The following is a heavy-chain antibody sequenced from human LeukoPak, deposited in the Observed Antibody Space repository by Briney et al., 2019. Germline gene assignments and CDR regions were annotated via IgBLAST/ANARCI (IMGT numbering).Heavy chain of an antibody. CDR1: GFTFSGSA. CDR2: IRSKTNSYAT. CDR3: TRYNVGFES. D-gene: IGHD1-1*01. V-gene: IGHV3-73*01. J-gene: IGHJ4*02. Sequence: GGSLRLSCAVSGFTFSGSAMHWVRQASGKGLEWVGRIRSKTNSYATSYAASVKGRFALSRDDSKNTAYLQMNSLKTEDTAVYYCTRYNVGFESLGQGTLVTVSS.